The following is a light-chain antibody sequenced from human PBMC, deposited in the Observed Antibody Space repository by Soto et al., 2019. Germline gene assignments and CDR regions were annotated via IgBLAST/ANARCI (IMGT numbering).Light chain of an antibody. Sequence: QSVLTQPASVSGSPGQSITISCTGTSSDVGSYNLVSWYQQHPGKAPKLMIYEGSKRPSGVSNRFSGSKSGNTASLTISGLQAEDEADYYCCSYVGSSTYVFGNGTKVTVL. CDR1: SSDVGSYNL. CDR2: EGS. J-gene: IGLJ1*01. CDR3: CSYVGSSTYV. V-gene: IGLV2-23*01.